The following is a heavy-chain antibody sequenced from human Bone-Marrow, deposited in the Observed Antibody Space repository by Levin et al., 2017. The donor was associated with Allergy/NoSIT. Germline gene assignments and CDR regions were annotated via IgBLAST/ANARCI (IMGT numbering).Heavy chain of an antibody. Sequence: PSETLSLTCAVYGGSFSGYYWSWIRQPPGKGLEWIGEINHSGSTNYNPSLKSRVTISVDTSKNQFSLKLSSVTAADTAVYYCARGGRYGSRPNWFDPWGQGTLVTVSS. CDR2: INHSGST. CDR3: ARGGRYGSRPNWFDP. V-gene: IGHV4-34*01. CDR1: GGSFSGYY. J-gene: IGHJ5*02. D-gene: IGHD3-10*01.